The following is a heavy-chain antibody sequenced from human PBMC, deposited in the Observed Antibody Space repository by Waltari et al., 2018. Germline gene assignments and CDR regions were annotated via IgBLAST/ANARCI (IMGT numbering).Heavy chain of an antibody. J-gene: IGHJ1*01. D-gene: IGHD2-2*02. CDR2: IYTSGST. CDR1: GGSISPYY. V-gene: IGHV4-4*07. CDR3: ANYGQLLYEYFQH. Sequence: QVQLQESGPGLVKPSETLSLTCPVSGGSISPYYWSWIRQPAGKGLEWIGRIYTSGSTNYNPSLKSRVTMSVDTSKNQFSLKLSSVTAADTAVYYCANYGQLLYEYFQHWGQGTLVTVSS.